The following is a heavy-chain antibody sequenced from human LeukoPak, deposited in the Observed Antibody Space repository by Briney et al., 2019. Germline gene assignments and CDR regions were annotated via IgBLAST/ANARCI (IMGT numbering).Heavy chain of an antibody. J-gene: IGHJ4*02. CDR1: GGTFSSYA. Sequence: SVKVSCKASGGTFSSYAISWVRQAPGQGLEWMGGIIPIFGTANYAQKFQGRVTITADESTSTAYMELSRLRSDDTAVYYCARVNYYDSSGHTIDYWGQGTLVTVSS. D-gene: IGHD3-22*01. CDR2: IIPIFGTA. CDR3: ARVNYYDSSGHTIDY. V-gene: IGHV1-69*13.